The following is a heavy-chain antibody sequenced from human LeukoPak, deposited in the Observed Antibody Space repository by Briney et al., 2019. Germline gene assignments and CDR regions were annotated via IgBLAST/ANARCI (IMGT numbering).Heavy chain of an antibody. CDR3: ARDSGRYSFDY. V-gene: IGHV1-2*02. CDR1: GYGLTGYY. CDR2: ISPNRDAT. J-gene: IGHJ4*02. Sequence: GASVKVSCKASGYGLTGYYMHWVRQAPGQGLEWMGWISPNRDATNYAQRFQGRVTTTRDTSISTAYMELSRLTSDDTAVYYCARDSGRYSFDYWGQGTLVTVSS. D-gene: IGHD1-26*01.